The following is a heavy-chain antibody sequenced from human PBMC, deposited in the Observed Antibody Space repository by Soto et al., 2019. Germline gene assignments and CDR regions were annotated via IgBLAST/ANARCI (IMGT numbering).Heavy chain of an antibody. D-gene: IGHD3-9*01. CDR3: ARADYDILTDYSSYWCFDL. V-gene: IGHV1-18*01. CDR2: ISAYNGNT. CDR1: GYTFTSYG. J-gene: IGHJ2*01. Sequence: ASVKVSCKASGYTFTSYGISWVRQAPGQGLEWMGWISAYNGNTNYAQKLQGRVTMTTDTSTSTAYRELRSLRSDDTAVYYCARADYDILTDYSSYWCFDLWGRGTLVTVSS.